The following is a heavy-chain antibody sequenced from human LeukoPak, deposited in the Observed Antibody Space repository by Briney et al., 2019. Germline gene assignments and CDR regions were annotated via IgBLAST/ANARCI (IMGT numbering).Heavy chain of an antibody. V-gene: IGHV4-59*08. CDR3: ARNSFRSGYFAAYYLDL. J-gene: IGHJ2*01. Sequence: PPETLSLTCTVSGDSISNYYWSWIRQPPGKGLEWVGYIYYSGTTRYNPSLKSRVTISVDTSKNQFSLKLSSVTAADTAVYYCARNSFRSGYFAAYYLDLWGRGALVTVSS. D-gene: IGHD3-3*01. CDR2: IYYSGTT. CDR1: GDSISNYY.